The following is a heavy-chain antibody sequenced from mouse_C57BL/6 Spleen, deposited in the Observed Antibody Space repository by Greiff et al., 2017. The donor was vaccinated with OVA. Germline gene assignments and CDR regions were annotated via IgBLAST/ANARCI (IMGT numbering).Heavy chain of an antibody. CDR2: INYDGSST. Sequence: EVMLVESEGGLVQPGSSMKLSCTASGFTFSDYYMAWVRQVPEKGLEWVANINYDGSSTYYLDSLKSRFIISRDNAKNMLYLQMSILTSEDTATYYCARVLYGTYAMDYWGQGTSVTVSS. CDR3: ARVLYGTYAMDY. V-gene: IGHV5-16*01. D-gene: IGHD1-1*01. J-gene: IGHJ4*01. CDR1: GFTFSDYY.